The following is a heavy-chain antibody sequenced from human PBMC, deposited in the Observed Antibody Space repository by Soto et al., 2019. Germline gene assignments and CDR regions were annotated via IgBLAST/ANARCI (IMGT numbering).Heavy chain of an antibody. J-gene: IGHJ4*02. D-gene: IGHD4-17*01. Sequence: GGALRLCCAASGFTFSSYAMSWVRQAPGKGLEWVSAISGSGGSTYYADSVKGRFTISRDNSKNTLYLQMNSLRAEHTAVYYCAKLRPDDYGDYGYVDYWGQGTLDTVSS. CDR2: ISGSGGST. CDR3: AKLRPDDYGDYGYVDY. V-gene: IGHV3-23*01. CDR1: GFTFSSYA.